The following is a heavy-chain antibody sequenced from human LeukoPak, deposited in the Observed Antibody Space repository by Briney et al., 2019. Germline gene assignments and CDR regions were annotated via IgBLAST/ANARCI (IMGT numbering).Heavy chain of an antibody. CDR3: AKGDSSGWYRMFDFDY. Sequence: GGSLRLSCAASGFTLSSYAMSWVRQAPGKGLEWVSAISGSGGSTYYADSVKGRFTVSRDNSKNTLYLQMNSLRAEDTAVYYCAKGDSSGWYRMFDFDYWGQGTLVTVSS. J-gene: IGHJ4*02. D-gene: IGHD6-19*01. CDR1: GFTLSSYA. CDR2: ISGSGGST. V-gene: IGHV3-23*01.